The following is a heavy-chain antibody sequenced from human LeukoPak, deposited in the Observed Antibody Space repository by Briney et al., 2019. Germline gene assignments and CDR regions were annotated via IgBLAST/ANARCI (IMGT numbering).Heavy chain of an antibody. D-gene: IGHD2/OR15-2a*01. V-gene: IGHV3-7*05. CDR1: GFTFKSFW. Sequence: GGSLRLSCVVCGFTFKSFWMTWLRQAPGKGLEWVATIKQDGRETYYVDSVRGRFTLSRDNAKNSLFLQMNSLRVEDTALYYCARGLYAMDVWGQGTSVIVSS. CDR3: ARGLYAMDV. J-gene: IGHJ6*02. CDR2: IKQDGRET.